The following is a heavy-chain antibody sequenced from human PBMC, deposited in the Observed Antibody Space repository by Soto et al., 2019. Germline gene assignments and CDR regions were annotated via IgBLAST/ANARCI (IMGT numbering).Heavy chain of an antibody. CDR1: GGTCSSYT. CDR2: IIPILGIA. J-gene: IGHJ3*02. Sequence: QVQLVKSGAEVKKPGSSVKVYCKASGGTCSSYTISWVRQAPGQGREWMGRIIPILGIANYAQKFQGRVTITEDKSTSTAYMGLSSQGSEDTAVYYCSCSFPSEGSYDVDILGQGTMFTVSS. V-gene: IGHV1-69*02. D-gene: IGHD5-12*01. CDR3: SCSFPSEGSYDVDI.